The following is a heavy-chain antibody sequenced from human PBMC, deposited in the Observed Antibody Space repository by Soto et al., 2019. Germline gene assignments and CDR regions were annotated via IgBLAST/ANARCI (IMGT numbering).Heavy chain of an antibody. CDR1: GYTFTSYG. CDR3: AREAHCSSTSCYPSEYYYYYYGMDV. D-gene: IGHD2-2*01. Sequence: GASVKVSCKASGYTFTSYGISWVRQAPGQGLEWMGWISAYNGNTNYAQKLQGRVTMTTDTSTSTAYMELRSLRSDDTAVYYCAREAHCSSTSCYPSEYYYYYYGMDVWGQGTTVTVSS. V-gene: IGHV1-18*01. J-gene: IGHJ6*02. CDR2: ISAYNGNT.